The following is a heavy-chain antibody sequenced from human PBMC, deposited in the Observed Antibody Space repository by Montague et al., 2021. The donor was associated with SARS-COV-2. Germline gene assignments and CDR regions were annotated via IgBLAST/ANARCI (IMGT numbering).Heavy chain of an antibody. CDR3: ARDGGVQYQLQMPFYFDY. V-gene: IGHV4-34*01. D-gene: IGHD2-2*01. Sequence: SETLSLTCAVYGGSFTGYYWSWIRQPPGKGLEWIGEINHSGSTNYNPSLKSRVTISVDTSKNQFSLRLSSVTAADTAVYYCARDGGVQYQLQMPFYFDYWGQGTPITGSS. CDR2: INHSGST. CDR1: GGSFTGYY. J-gene: IGHJ4*02.